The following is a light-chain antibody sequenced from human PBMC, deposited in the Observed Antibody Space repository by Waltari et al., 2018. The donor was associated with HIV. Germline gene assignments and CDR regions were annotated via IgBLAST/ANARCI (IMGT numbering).Light chain of an antibody. V-gene: IGKV1-5*03. CDR3: QQYNSYPWT. CDR2: KAS. CDR1: QSISSW. Sequence: DIQMTQSPSTLSASVGDRVTITCRASQSISSWLAWYHQKPGKAPKLLIYKASSLASGVPSRFSGSGSGTEFTLTISSLQPDDFATYYCQQYNSYPWTFGQGTKVEIK. J-gene: IGKJ1*01.